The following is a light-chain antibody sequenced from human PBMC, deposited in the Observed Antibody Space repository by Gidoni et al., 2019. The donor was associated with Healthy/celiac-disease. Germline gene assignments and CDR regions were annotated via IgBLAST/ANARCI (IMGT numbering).Light chain of an antibody. Sequence: DIQMTQSPSSLSASVGDRVTITCQASQDISNYLNWYQQKPGKAPKLLIYDASNWETGVPSRFSGSGSGTDFTFTISRLQPEDIATYYCQQYDNLPLTFGGGTKVEIK. CDR3: QQYDNLPLT. J-gene: IGKJ4*02. V-gene: IGKV1-33*01. CDR1: QDISNY. CDR2: DAS.